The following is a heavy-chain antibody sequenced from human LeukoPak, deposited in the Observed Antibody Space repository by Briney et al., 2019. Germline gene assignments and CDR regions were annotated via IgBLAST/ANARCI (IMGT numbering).Heavy chain of an antibody. CDR1: GFTFSNFW. Sequence: GGSLRLSCAASGFTFSNFWMHWVRQAPGKGLVWVALIYGDGSFTRYADSVKGRFTISRDNAKNTLYLQMNSLRAEDTAVYYCANHLDTVTGKDDYWGQGTLVTVSS. CDR2: IYGDGSFT. CDR3: ANHLDTVTGKDDY. V-gene: IGHV3-74*01. J-gene: IGHJ4*02. D-gene: IGHD4-17*01.